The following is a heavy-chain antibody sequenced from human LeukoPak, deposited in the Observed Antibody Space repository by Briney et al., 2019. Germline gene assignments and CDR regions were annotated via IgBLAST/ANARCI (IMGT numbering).Heavy chain of an antibody. CDR2: ISGSGGST. V-gene: IGHV3-23*01. Sequence: GGSLRLSCAASGFAFSRYAMSWVRQAPGKGLEWVSAISGSGGSTYYADSVKGRLTISRDNSNNMLYLQMNSLRAEDTAIYYCAKETSFSGAFDMWGQGTVVTVSS. CDR3: AKETSFSGAFDM. CDR1: GFAFSRYA. J-gene: IGHJ3*02. D-gene: IGHD3-10*01.